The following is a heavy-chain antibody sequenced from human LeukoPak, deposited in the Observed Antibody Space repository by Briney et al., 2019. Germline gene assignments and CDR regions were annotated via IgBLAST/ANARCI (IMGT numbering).Heavy chain of an antibody. Sequence: PGGSLRLSCAASGFIFSNYWMSWLRQAPGKGLEWVANIRQEGNKKNYVDSVEGRCTIYRDNVQNSVYLQMTSLRAEDTAVYYCATDTGHGYFESWGQGTLVTVSS. J-gene: IGHJ4*02. CDR2: IRQEGNKK. V-gene: IGHV3-7*01. CDR1: GFIFSNYW. CDR3: ATDTGHGYFES. D-gene: IGHD4-17*01.